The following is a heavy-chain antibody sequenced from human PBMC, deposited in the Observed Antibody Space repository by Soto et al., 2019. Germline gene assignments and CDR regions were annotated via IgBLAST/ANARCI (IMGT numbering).Heavy chain of an antibody. V-gene: IGHV3-30-3*01. CDR3: VRELVGSRPLYYYGMDV. D-gene: IGHD2-2*01. J-gene: IGHJ6*02. Sequence: GGSLRLSCAASGCTLISYAMCWVRKAPSKGLEWVAVISYDGSNKYYADSVKGRFTISRDNSKNTLYLQMNSLRAEDTAVYYCVRELVGSRPLYYYGMDVWGQGTTVTVSS. CDR2: ISYDGSNK. CDR1: GCTLISYA.